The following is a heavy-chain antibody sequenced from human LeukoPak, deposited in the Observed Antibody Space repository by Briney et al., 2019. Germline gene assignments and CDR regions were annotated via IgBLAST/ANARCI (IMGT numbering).Heavy chain of an antibody. V-gene: IGHV3-21*01. CDR1: GFTFSSYS. CDR3: AKDINTYCRGDCPTDI. D-gene: IGHD2-21*02. CDR2: ISSSSSYI. J-gene: IGHJ3*02. Sequence: PGGSLRLSCAASGFTFSSYSMNWVRQAPGKGLEWVSSISSSSSYIYYADSVKGRFTISRDNSKNTLYLQMNSLRAEDTAVFYCAKDINTYCRGDCPTDIWGQGTMVTVSP.